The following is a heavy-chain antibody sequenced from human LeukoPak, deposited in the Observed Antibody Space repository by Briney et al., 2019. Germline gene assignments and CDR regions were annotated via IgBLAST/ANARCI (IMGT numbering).Heavy chain of an antibody. CDR1: GFTFSSYT. Sequence: RGSLRLSCAASGFTFSSYTMNWVRQAPGKGLEWVSYIGFSDYTIYYADSVKGRFTISIDNAKNSLDLQMNSLRDEDTAVYYCARDSQYAFDIWGQGTMVTVSS. J-gene: IGHJ3*02. CDR2: IGFSDYTI. V-gene: IGHV3-48*02. CDR3: ARDSQYAFDI.